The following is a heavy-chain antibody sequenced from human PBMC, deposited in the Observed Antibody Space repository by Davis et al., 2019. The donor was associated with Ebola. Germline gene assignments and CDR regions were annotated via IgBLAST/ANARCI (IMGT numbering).Heavy chain of an antibody. V-gene: IGHV3-66*02. CDR3: ARGGISGGWCDY. CDR2: IYSGGST. CDR1: GFTVSSNY. Sequence: GESLKISCAASGFTVSSNYMSWVRQAPGKGLEWVSVIYSGGSTYYADSVKGRFTISRDNSKNTLYLQMNSLRAEDTAVYYCARGGISGGWCDYWGQGTLVTVSS. D-gene: IGHD6-19*01. J-gene: IGHJ4*02.